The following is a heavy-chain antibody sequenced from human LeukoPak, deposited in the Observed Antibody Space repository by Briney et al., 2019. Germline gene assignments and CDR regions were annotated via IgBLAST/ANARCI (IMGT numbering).Heavy chain of an antibody. CDR1: GFTFSSYA. V-gene: IGHV3-23*01. D-gene: IGHD2-15*01. CDR3: AKDLSVVVVAADFDY. CDR2: ISGSGGST. J-gene: IGHJ4*02. Sequence: GSLRLSCAASGFTFSSYAMSWVRQAPGKGLEWVSAISGSGGSTYYADSVKGRFTISRDNSKNTLYLQMNSLRAEDTAVYYCAKDLSVVVVAADFDYWGQGTLVTVSS.